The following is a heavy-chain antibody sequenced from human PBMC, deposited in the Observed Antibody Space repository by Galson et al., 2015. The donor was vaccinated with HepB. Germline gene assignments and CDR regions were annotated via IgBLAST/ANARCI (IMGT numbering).Heavy chain of an antibody. V-gene: IGHV1-18*01. Sequence: SVKVSCKASGGTFSSFAFSWVRQAPGQGLEWMGWISAYNGNTNYAQKLQGRVTMTTDTSTSTAYMELRSLRSDDTAVYYCARDILTGYVEPWGQGTLVTVSS. CDR1: GGTFSSFA. D-gene: IGHD3-9*01. CDR2: ISAYNGNT. CDR3: ARDILTGYVEP. J-gene: IGHJ4*02.